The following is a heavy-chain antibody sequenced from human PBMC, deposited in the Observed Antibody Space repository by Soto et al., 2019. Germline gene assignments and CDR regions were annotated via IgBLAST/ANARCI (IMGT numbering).Heavy chain of an antibody. J-gene: IGHJ3*02. CDR1: GFTYSTYT. V-gene: IGHV3-48*01. Sequence: PGGSLRLSCAASGFTYSTYTMHWVRQAPGKGLEWVSYIMPGSSHIFYADSVKGRFTISRDNAKNSLYLQMNSLRAEDTAVYYCAIEIVGATSVHVFDIWGQGTMVTV. CDR2: IMPGSSHI. CDR3: AIEIVGATSVHVFDI. D-gene: IGHD1-26*01.